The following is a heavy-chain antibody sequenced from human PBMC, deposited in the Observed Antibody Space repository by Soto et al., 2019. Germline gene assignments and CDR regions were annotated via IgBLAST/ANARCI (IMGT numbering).Heavy chain of an antibody. Sequence: TRGCLTLSRVGYGFTFSNNAMHWVRQAPGKGLEWVAFISFDSSEIHYADSVKGRFTISRDNPRNTLFLHVNSPRADDTAVYYCAIARVADSSREPWGDKTLVRASP. D-gene: IGHD3-3*01. V-gene: IGHV3-30*01. CDR2: ISFDSSEI. J-gene: IGHJ5*02. CDR3: AIARVADSSREP. CDR1: GFTFSNNA.